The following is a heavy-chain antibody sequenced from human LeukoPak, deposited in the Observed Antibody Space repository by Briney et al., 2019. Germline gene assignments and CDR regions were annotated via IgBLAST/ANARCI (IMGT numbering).Heavy chain of an antibody. CDR3: AKAKGDYDDY. Sequence: GGSLRLSCAASGFTFSSYGMHWVRQAPGKGLEWVAVISYDGSNKYYADSVMGRFTISRDNSKNTLYLQMNSLRAEDTAVYYCAKAKGDYDDYWGQGTLVTVSS. J-gene: IGHJ4*02. CDR1: GFTFSSYG. CDR2: ISYDGSNK. V-gene: IGHV3-30*18.